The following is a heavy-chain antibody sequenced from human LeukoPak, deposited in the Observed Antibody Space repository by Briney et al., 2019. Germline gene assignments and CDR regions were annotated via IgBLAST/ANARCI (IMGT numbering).Heavy chain of an antibody. D-gene: IGHD1-26*01. CDR1: GGSISSSSYY. Sequence: SETLSLTCTVSGGSISSSSYYWGWIRQPPGKGLEWIGSIYYSGSTYYNPSLKSRVTISVDTSKNQFSLKLSSVTAADTAVYYCARDLAGATEYWGQGTLVTVSS. V-gene: IGHV4-39*07. J-gene: IGHJ4*02. CDR2: IYYSGST. CDR3: ARDLAGATEY.